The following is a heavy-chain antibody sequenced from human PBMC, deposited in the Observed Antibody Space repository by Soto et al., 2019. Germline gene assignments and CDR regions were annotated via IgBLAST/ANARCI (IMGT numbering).Heavy chain of an antibody. Sequence: GGSLRLSCAASGFTFDDYTMHWVRQAPGKGLEWVSLISWDGGSTYYADSVKGRFTISRDNSKNSLYLQMNSLRTEDTALYYCAKDMMPGTTRGYYYGMDVWGQGTTVTVSS. CDR1: GFTFDDYT. CDR2: ISWDGGST. D-gene: IGHD1-1*01. J-gene: IGHJ6*02. V-gene: IGHV3-43*01. CDR3: AKDMMPGTTRGYYYGMDV.